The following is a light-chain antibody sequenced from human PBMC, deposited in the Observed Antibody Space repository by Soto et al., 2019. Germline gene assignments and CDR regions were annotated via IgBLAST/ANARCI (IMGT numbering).Light chain of an antibody. Sequence: QSALTQPASVSGSPGQSITISCTGSSSDIGGYNYVSWYQQHPGKAPKVMIYEVSSRPSGVSNRFSGSKSDNTASLTISGLQVEDEADYFCASWDDSQNVVLFGGGTKVTVL. CDR2: EVS. CDR1: SSDIGGYNY. J-gene: IGLJ2*01. CDR3: ASWDDSQNVVL. V-gene: IGLV2-14*01.